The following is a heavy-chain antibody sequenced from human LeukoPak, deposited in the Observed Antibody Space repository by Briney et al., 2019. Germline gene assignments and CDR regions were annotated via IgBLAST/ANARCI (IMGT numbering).Heavy chain of an antibody. CDR2: IKSKTDGGTT. Sequence: GGSLRLSCAASGFTFSNAWMSWVRQAPGKGLEWVGRIKSKTDGGTTDYAAPVKGRFTISRDDSKNTLYLQMNSLKTEDTAVYYCTTDLHYYDGSGYYIYYFDYWGQGTPVTVSS. V-gene: IGHV3-15*01. CDR1: GFTFSNAW. D-gene: IGHD3-22*01. J-gene: IGHJ4*02. CDR3: TTDLHYYDGSGYYIYYFDY.